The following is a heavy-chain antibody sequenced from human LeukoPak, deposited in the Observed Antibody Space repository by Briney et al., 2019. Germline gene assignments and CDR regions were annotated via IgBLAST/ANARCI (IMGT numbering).Heavy chain of an antibody. D-gene: IGHD6-19*01. Sequence: SETLSLTCAVYGGSFSGYYWSWIRQPPGKGLEWIGEINHSGSTNYNPSLKSRVTISVDTSKNQFSLKLSSVTAADTAVYYCARGWIAVAGSIKYFQHWGQGTLVTVSS. V-gene: IGHV4-34*01. CDR2: INHSGST. CDR1: GGSFSGYY. J-gene: IGHJ1*01. CDR3: ARGWIAVAGSIKYFQH.